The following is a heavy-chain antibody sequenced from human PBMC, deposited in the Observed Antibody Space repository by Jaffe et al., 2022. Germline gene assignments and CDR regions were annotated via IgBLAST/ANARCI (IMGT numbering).Heavy chain of an antibody. CDR2: MNPNSGNT. Sequence: QVQLVQSGAEVKKPGASVKVSCKASGYTFTSYDINWVRQATGQGLEWMGWMNPNSGNTGYAQKFQGRVTMTRNTSISTAYMELSSLRSEDTAVYYCARGLGYYDFWSGYYLRYWGQGTLVTVSS. D-gene: IGHD3-3*01. V-gene: IGHV1-8*01. CDR1: GYTFTSYD. J-gene: IGHJ4*02. CDR3: ARGLGYYDFWSGYYLRY.